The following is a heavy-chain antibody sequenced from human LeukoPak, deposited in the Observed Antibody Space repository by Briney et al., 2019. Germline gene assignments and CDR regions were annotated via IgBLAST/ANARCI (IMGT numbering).Heavy chain of an antibody. D-gene: IGHD5-24*01. V-gene: IGHV3-21*01. Sequence: DSVKGRFTISRDNAKNSLYLQMNSLRAEDTAVYYCASQRWLQSSFDYWGQGTLVTVSS. CDR3: ASQRWLQSSFDY. J-gene: IGHJ4*02.